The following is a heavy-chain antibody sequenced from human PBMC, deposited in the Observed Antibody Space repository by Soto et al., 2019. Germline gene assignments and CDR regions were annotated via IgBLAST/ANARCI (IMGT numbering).Heavy chain of an antibody. V-gene: IGHV4-39*01. Sequence: QLQLQESGPGLVKPSETLSLTCTVSGGSISSSSYYWGWIRQPPGKGLEWIGSIYYSGSTYYNPSLKSRVXIXVXTSKHQFSLKLSSVTAADTAVYYCAKFLLRRYGMDVWGQGTTVTVSS. CDR2: IYYSGST. D-gene: IGHD2-21*01. J-gene: IGHJ6*02. CDR1: GGSISSSSYY. CDR3: AKFLLRRYGMDV.